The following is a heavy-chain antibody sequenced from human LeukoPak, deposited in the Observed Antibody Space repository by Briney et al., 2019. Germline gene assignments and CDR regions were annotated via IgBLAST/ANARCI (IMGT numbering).Heavy chain of an antibody. CDR2: ISGSGGST. J-gene: IGHJ4*02. D-gene: IGHD2-2*01. CDR3: ANGVLQDIVVVPASFDY. V-gene: IGHV3-23*01. Sequence: RTGGSLRLSCAASGFTFSSYAMSWVRQAPGKGLEWVSAISGSGGSTYYADSVKGRFTISRDNSKNTLYLQMNSLRAEDTAVYYCANGVLQDIVVVPASFDYWGQGTLVTVSS. CDR1: GFTFSSYA.